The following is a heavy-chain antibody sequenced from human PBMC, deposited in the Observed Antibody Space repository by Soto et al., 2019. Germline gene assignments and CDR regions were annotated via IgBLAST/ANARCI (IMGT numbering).Heavy chain of an antibody. D-gene: IGHD6-6*01. CDR2: ISSSSSYI. Sequence: EVQLVESGGGLVKPGGSLRLSCAASGFTFSSYSMNWVRQAPGKGLEWVSSISSSSSYIYYADSVKGRFTISRDNAKNSLYLQMNSLRAEDTAVYYCARFVAARFVSSYYYYGMDVWGQGTTVTVSS. CDR1: GFTFSSYS. J-gene: IGHJ6*02. V-gene: IGHV3-21*01. CDR3: ARFVAARFVSSYYYYGMDV.